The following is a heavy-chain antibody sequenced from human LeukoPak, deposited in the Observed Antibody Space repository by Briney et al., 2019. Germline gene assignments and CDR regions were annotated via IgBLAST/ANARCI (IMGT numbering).Heavy chain of an antibody. V-gene: IGHV4-34*01. J-gene: IGHJ5*02. D-gene: IGHD4-11*01. CDR2: INHSGST. CDR3: ARGEYGNQRSNNWSDP. CDR1: GGSFSAYY. Sequence: SETLSLTCAVYGGSFSAYYWTWIRQPPGKGVEWRGEINHSGSTNYNPSLKRRVTISIAPSKTQFSLKLRSVTAAATAVYYCARGEYGNQRSNNWSDPWGQGTLVTVSS.